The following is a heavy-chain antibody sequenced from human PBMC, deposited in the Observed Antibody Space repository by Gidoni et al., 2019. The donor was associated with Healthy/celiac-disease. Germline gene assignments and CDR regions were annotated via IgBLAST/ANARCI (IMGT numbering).Heavy chain of an antibody. V-gene: IGHV4-59*08. D-gene: IGHD1-26*01. J-gene: IGHJ3*02. CDR2: IYYSGST. Sequence: QVQLQESGPGLVKPSETLSLTCTVSGGSISSYYWRWIRQPPGKGLEWIGYIYYSGSTNYNPSLKSRVTISVDTSKNQFSLKLSSVTAADTAVYYCARHSAYEYSGSSTLKNYGCGAFDIWGQGTMVTVSS. CDR3: ARHSAYEYSGSSTLKNYGCGAFDI. CDR1: GGSISSYY.